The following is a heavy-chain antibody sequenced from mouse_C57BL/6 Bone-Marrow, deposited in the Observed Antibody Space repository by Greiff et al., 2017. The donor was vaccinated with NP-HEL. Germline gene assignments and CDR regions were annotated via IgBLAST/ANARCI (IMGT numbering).Heavy chain of an antibody. CDR3: ASWGSYGSSYPYYFDY. CDR1: GYTFTSYW. V-gene: IGHV1-64*01. D-gene: IGHD1-1*01. Sequence: QVQLQQSGAELVKPGASVKLSCKASGYTFTSYWMHWVKQRPGQGLEWIGMIHPNSGSTNYNEKFKSKATLTVDKSSSTAYMQLSSLTSEDSAVYYCASWGSYGSSYPYYFDYWGQGTTLTVSS. CDR2: IHPNSGST. J-gene: IGHJ2*01.